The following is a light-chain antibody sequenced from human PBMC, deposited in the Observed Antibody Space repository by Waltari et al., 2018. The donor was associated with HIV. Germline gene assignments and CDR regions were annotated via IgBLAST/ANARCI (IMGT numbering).Light chain of an antibody. Sequence: QSALTQPASASGSPGQSITISCTGTSSDVGSYNYVSWYQQEPGKAPKLMIYEVNNRPSGISNRFSGSKSGNTASLTISGLQAEDEADYYCSSLTSGSTRYVFGTGTKVTVL. V-gene: IGLV2-14*01. J-gene: IGLJ1*01. CDR3: SSLTSGSTRYV. CDR2: EVN. CDR1: SSDVGSYNY.